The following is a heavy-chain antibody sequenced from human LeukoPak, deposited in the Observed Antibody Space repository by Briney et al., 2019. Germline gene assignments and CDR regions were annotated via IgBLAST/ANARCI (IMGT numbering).Heavy chain of an antibody. Sequence: PGRSLRLSCAASGFTFSSYVMNWVRQAPGKGLEWVSGISGSGGSTYYADSVKGRFTISRDNSKNTLYLQMNSLRVEDTAVYYCAKALRYNGSPDTLFWGQGTLVTVSS. D-gene: IGHD1-14*01. CDR1: GFTFSSYV. V-gene: IGHV3-23*01. J-gene: IGHJ4*02. CDR2: ISGSGGST. CDR3: AKALRYNGSPDTLF.